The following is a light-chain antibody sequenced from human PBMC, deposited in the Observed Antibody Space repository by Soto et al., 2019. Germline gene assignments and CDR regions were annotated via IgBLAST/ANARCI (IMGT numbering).Light chain of an antibody. Sequence: QSVLTQPPSVSAAPGQKVAISCSGSSSNIENNYVSWYQQLPRTAPILLIYDNNKRPSGIPDRFSGSKSGTSATLGITGLQTGDEADYYCGTWDSSLSAGVFGGGAKLTVL. V-gene: IGLV1-51*01. CDR2: DNN. CDR1: SSNIENNY. J-gene: IGLJ2*01. CDR3: GTWDSSLSAGV.